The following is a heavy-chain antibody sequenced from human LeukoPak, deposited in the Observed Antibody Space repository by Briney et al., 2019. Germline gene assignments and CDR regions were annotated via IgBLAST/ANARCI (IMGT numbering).Heavy chain of an antibody. V-gene: IGHV4-59*12. CDR3: AREGFVSEPGTRRRYYFDY. Sequence: SETLSLTCTVSGGSISSYYWSWIRQPPGKGLEWIGYIYYSGSTNYNPSLKSRVTISVDTSKNQFSLKLSSVTAADTAVYYCAREGFVSEPGTRRRYYFDYWGQGTLVTVSS. CDR2: IYYSGST. J-gene: IGHJ4*02. D-gene: IGHD7-27*01. CDR1: GGSISSYY.